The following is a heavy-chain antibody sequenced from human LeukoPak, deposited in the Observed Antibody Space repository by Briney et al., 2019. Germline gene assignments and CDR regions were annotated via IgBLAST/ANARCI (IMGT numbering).Heavy chain of an antibody. CDR3: ARDLTGRWFDP. CDR1: GDSISSGDYY. CDR2: ISSSGST. J-gene: IGHJ5*02. V-gene: IGHV4-61*02. Sequence: SETLSLTCTVSGDSISSGDYYWSWIRQPAGKGLEWIGRISSSGSTNYNPSLKSRVTISVDTSKNQFSLKLSSVTAADTAVYYCARDLTGRWFDPWGQGTLVTVSS.